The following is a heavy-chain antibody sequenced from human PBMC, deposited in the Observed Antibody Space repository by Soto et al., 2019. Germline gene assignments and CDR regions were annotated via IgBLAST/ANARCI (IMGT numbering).Heavy chain of an antibody. Sequence: GESLKISCKGSGYIFTSHWIAWVHQMPGKGLEWMGIIYPGDSDTIYSPSFQGQVTFSVDKSISTVYLQWTTLKASDTAIYYCARRVPSGSGADYYGMDVWGQGTTGTVSS. J-gene: IGHJ6*02. V-gene: IGHV5-51*07. D-gene: IGHD3-10*01. CDR1: GYIFTSHW. CDR2: IYPGDSDT. CDR3: ARRVPSGSGADYYGMDV.